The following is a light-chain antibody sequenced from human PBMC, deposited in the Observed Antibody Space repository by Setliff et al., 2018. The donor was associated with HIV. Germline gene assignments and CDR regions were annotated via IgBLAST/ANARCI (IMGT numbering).Light chain of an antibody. CDR2: DND. CDR3: GTGDTSLGAYV. CDR1: SSNVGNNY. J-gene: IGLJ1*01. Sequence: QSVLTQPPSVSAAPGQKVTITCSGSSSNVGNNYVSWYQHLPGEAPKLLIYDNDRRPSGIPDRFSGSKSGTSVTLGITGLQPGDEADYYCGTGDTSLGAYVFGTGTKGTV. V-gene: IGLV1-51*01.